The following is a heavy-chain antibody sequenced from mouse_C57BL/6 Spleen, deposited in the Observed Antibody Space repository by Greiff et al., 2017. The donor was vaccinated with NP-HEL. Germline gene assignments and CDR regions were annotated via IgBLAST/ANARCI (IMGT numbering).Heavy chain of an antibody. CDR1: GYAFSSSW. J-gene: IGHJ3*01. Sequence: VQLQQSGPELVKPGASVKISCKASGYAFSSSWMNWVKQRPGKGLEWIGRIYPGDGDTNYNGKFKGKATLTADKSSSTAYMQISSRTSEDSAVYFCARMSYYGSSSGFAYWGQGTLVTVSA. CDR3: ARMSYYGSSSGFAY. CDR2: IYPGDGDT. V-gene: IGHV1-82*01. D-gene: IGHD1-1*01.